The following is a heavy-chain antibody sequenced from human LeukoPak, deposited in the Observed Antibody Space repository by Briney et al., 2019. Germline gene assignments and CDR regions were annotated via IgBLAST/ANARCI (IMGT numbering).Heavy chain of an antibody. D-gene: IGHD3-22*01. CDR2: ISAYNGNT. V-gene: IGHV1-18*01. Sequence: GASVKVSCKASGYTFTSYGISWVRQAPGQGLEWMGWISAYNGNTNYAQKLQGRVTMTTDTSTSTAYMELRSLRSDDTAVYYCARDGSKSITMIVSDAFDIWGQGTMVTVSS. J-gene: IGHJ3*02. CDR1: GYTFTSYG. CDR3: ARDGSKSITMIVSDAFDI.